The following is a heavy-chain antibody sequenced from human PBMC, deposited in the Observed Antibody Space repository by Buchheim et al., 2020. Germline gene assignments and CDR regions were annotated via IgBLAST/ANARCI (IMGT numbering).Heavy chain of an antibody. CDR3: AGVRRKLSHDAFDI. CDR2: ISYDGSNK. V-gene: IGHV3-30-3*01. CDR1: GFTFSSYA. Sequence: QVQLVESGGGVVQPGRSLRLSCVASGFTFSSYAMHWVRQAPGKGLEWVAVISYDGSNKYYADSVKGRFTISRDNSKNTLYLQMNSLRAEDTAVYYCAGVRRKLSHDAFDIWGQGK. D-gene: IGHD1-7*01. J-gene: IGHJ3*02.